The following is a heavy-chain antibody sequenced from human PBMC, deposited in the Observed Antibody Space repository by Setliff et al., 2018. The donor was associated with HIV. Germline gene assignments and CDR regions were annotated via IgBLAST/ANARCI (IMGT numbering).Heavy chain of an antibody. CDR3: VRDISLFYCGADCSPENYYFYYYMDV. J-gene: IGHJ6*03. Sequence: PSETLSLTCTVSGGSISSKDHYWGWIWQSPGKGLEWIATIYFRGSAYYNPSLRSRVTISVDTSKNQFSLKVNSVTAADSAVYYCVRDISLFYCGADCSPENYYFYYYMDVWGKGTTVTVSS. CDR1: GGSISSKDHY. CDR2: IYFRGSA. V-gene: IGHV4-39*02. D-gene: IGHD2-21*02.